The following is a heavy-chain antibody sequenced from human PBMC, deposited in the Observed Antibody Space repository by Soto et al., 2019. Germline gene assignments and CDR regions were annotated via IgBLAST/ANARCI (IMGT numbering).Heavy chain of an antibody. CDR1: GGSISSGDYY. CDR3: ARDRDSSGFLFDY. V-gene: IGHV4-30-4*01. Sequence: SETLSLTCTVSGGSISSGDYYWSWIRQPPGKGLEWIGYIYYSGSTYYNPSLKSRVTISVDTSKNQFSLKLSSVTAADTAVYYCARDRDSSGFLFDYWGQGTLVTV. J-gene: IGHJ4*02. CDR2: IYYSGST. D-gene: IGHD3-22*01.